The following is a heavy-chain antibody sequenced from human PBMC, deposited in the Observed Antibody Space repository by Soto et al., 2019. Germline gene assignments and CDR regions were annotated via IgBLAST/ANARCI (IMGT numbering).Heavy chain of an antibody. Sequence: SVKVSCKASGYSFTNFGISWVRQAPGQGLEWMGWIAVNNGKTKYEQKVQDRVTMTTDTSTTTVYMELRSLRYDDTAVYYCASCRLSWGTNYYLDFWGQGTLVTVSS. V-gene: IGHV1-18*01. CDR1: GYSFTNFG. J-gene: IGHJ4*02. D-gene: IGHD1-7*01. CDR2: IAVNNGKT. CDR3: ASCRLSWGTNYYLDF.